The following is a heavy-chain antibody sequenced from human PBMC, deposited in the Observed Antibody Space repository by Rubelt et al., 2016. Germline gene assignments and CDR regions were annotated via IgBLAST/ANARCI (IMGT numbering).Heavy chain of an antibody. J-gene: IGHJ4*02. D-gene: IGHD4-23*01. CDR1: GGSISSSSYY. CDR2: GYYSGKT. Sequence: QLQLQESGPGLVKPSETLSLTCTVSGGSISSSSYYWGWIRQPPRKGLEWIGSGYYSGKTYSNPSLKSRVTISVDTSENRFSLKVNSVTAADTAVYYCARNFGDYGGSSDYWGQGTLVTVSS. CDR3: ARNFGDYGGSSDY. V-gene: IGHV4-39*07.